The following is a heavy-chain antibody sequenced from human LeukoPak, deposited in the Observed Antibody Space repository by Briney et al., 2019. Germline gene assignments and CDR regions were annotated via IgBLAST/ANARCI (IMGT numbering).Heavy chain of an antibody. D-gene: IGHD6-19*01. V-gene: IGHV1-69*04. J-gene: IGHJ4*02. CDR3: ARRRFSSGWYEDFDY. CDR1: GGTFSSYA. Sequence: SVKVSCKASGGTFSSYAISWVRQAPGQGLEWMGRIIPILGIASYAQKFQGRVTITADKSTSTAYMELSSLRSEDTAVYYCARRRFSSGWYEDFDYWGQGTLVTVSS. CDR2: IIPILGIA.